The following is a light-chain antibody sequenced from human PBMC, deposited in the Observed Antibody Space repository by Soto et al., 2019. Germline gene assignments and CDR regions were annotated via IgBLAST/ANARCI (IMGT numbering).Light chain of an antibody. Sequence: EILMPQSPATLSVSPGERATLSCRASQSVCSNLAWYQQKPGQAPRLLIYGASTTATGIPARLSGSGSGTEFTLTISSLQSEDFAVYYCQQYNNWRTFGQGTKVDIK. V-gene: IGKV3-15*01. CDR1: QSVCSN. CDR2: GAS. J-gene: IGKJ1*01. CDR3: QQYNNWRT.